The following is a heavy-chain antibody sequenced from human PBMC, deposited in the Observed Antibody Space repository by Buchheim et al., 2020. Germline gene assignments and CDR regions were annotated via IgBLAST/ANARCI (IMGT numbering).Heavy chain of an antibody. CDR1: GFPFIGYS. CDR3: ARADTSGPYYFDY. V-gene: IGHV3-21*01. Sequence: EVQLVESGGGLVKPGGSLRLSCAASGFPFIGYSMTWVRQAPGKGLKWVSSISSSSSYIYYADSVKGRFTISRDNAKNSVTLQMNSLRAEDTAVYYCARADTSGPYYFDYWGQGTL. D-gene: IGHD6-19*01. J-gene: IGHJ4*02. CDR2: ISSSSSYI.